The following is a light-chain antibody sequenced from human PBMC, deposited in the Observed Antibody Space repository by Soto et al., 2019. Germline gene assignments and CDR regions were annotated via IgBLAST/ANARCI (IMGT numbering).Light chain of an antibody. CDR2: EAS. CDR1: ESVNDY. CDR3: QQRFTWPPFT. V-gene: IGKV3-11*02. Sequence: EVVLTQSPATLSLSPGERATLFCRANESVNDYLAWYQQRPGQAPRLLIFEASNRAPGIPARFSASGSRRDFTLTISSLEPEDFAVYYCQQRFTWPPFTFGPGTKVDF. J-gene: IGKJ3*01.